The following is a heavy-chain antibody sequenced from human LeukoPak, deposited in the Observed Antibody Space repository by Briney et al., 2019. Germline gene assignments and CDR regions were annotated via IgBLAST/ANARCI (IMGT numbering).Heavy chain of an antibody. Sequence: GGSLRLSCAASGFTFTSYAMSWVRQAPGKGVEGVSAISGSGGSTYYAASVKGRFTISRDNSKSTLFLQMNRLRAEDTAVYYCAKDPRVGSRVATPCHWGQGTLVTVSS. D-gene: IGHD5-24*01. CDR3: AKDPRVGSRVATPCH. CDR1: GFTFTSYA. V-gene: IGHV3-23*01. CDR2: ISGSGGST. J-gene: IGHJ4*02.